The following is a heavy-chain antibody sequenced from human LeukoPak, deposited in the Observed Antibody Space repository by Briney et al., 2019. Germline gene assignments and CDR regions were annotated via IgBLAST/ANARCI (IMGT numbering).Heavy chain of an antibody. D-gene: IGHD6-13*01. CDR1: GGSTSRYY. V-gene: IGHV4-59*08. CDR3: ARLPGIAAV. Sequence: SETLSLTCTVSGGSTSRYYWSWIRQPPGKRLEWLGYIYYSGSTTYSPSLKSRLTMSVDTSKNQIYLKLISLTAADTAVYYCARLPGIAAVWGQGTLVTVSS. J-gene: IGHJ4*02. CDR2: IYYSGST.